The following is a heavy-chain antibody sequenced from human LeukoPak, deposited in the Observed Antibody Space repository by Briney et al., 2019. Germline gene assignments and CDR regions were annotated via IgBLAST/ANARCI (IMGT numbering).Heavy chain of an antibody. CDR3: ARERGSSWDFDY. Sequence: SETLSLTCTVSGGSISSYYWSWIRQPPGKGLEWIGYIYYSGSTNYNPSLKSRVTTSVDTSKNQFSLKLSSVTAADTAAYYCARERGSSWDFDYWGQGTLVTVSS. D-gene: IGHD6-13*01. CDR2: IYYSGST. V-gene: IGHV4-59*01. CDR1: GGSISSYY. J-gene: IGHJ4*02.